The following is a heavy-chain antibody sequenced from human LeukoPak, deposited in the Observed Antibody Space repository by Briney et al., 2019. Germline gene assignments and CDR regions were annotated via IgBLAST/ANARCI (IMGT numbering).Heavy chain of an antibody. D-gene: IGHD2-15*01. V-gene: IGHV7-4-1*02. CDR2: INTNTGNP. CDR1: GYTFTSYA. J-gene: IGHJ4*02. Sequence: ASVRVSCKASGYTFTSYAMSWVRQAPGQGLEWMGWINTNTGNPTYAQGFTGRFVFSLDTSVSTAYLQISSLKAEDTAVYYCARGRYCSDGSCYLDYWGQGTLVTVSS. CDR3: ARGRYCSDGSCYLDY.